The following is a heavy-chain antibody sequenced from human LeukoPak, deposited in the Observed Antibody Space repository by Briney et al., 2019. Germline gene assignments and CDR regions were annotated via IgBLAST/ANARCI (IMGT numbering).Heavy chain of an antibody. Sequence: KFGESLQISCQGFGYSLATYWIGWVRQLPGKGLEWMGIIHPANSTTLYSSSFQGQVSISADKPPGTVYLQWSSLKASDSAIYYCACRDYGSTWSDPWGQGTLVTVSS. D-gene: IGHD4/OR15-4a*01. CDR3: ACRDYGSTWSDP. J-gene: IGHJ5*02. V-gene: IGHV5-51*01. CDR1: GYSLATYW. CDR2: IHPANSTT.